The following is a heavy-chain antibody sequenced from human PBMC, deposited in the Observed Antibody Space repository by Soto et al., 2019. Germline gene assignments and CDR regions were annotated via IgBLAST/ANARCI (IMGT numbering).Heavy chain of an antibody. CDR2: ISGSGCST. J-gene: IGHJ6*01. CDR3: AKAKELQYYYYGMDV. Sequence: EVQLLESGGGFVQPGGSLRLSCAASGFTFSSYAMSWVRQAPGKGLEWVSAISGSGCSTYYADSVKGRFTISRDNSKNTLYLQMNSLRSEDTAVYYCAKAKELQYYYYGMDVWGQGNTVTVAS. V-gene: IGHV3-23*01. CDR1: GFTFSSYA. D-gene: IGHD1-7*01.